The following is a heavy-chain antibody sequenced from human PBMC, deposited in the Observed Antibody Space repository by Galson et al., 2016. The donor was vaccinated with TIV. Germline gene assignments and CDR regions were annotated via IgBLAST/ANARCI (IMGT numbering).Heavy chain of an antibody. D-gene: IGHD1-26*01. Sequence: SLRLSCAASGFAFSFYTMTWVRQAPGKGLEWVSSISLSGGTTYYADSVKGRFTISRDNARYTLYLQMNSLRAEDTAIYYCAKPGKSGDYSWDAFDIWGPGTLVILSS. V-gene: IGHV3-23*01. J-gene: IGHJ3*02. CDR1: GFAFSFYT. CDR3: AKPGKSGDYSWDAFDI. CDR2: ISLSGGTT.